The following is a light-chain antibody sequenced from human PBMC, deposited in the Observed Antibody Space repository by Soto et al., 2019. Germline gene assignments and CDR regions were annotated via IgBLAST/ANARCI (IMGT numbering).Light chain of an antibody. Sequence: DIQMTQSPSSLSASVGDRVTITCRASQSISSYLNWYQQKPGKAPKLLIYAASSLQSGVPSRFSGSGSGTDFTLTISSLRPEEFATYYCQQTYSIPWTFGQGTKVEIK. J-gene: IGKJ1*01. CDR3: QQTYSIPWT. V-gene: IGKV1-39*01. CDR2: AAS. CDR1: QSISSY.